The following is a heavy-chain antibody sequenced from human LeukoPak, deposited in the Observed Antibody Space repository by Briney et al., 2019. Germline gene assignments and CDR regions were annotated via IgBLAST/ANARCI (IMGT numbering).Heavy chain of an antibody. CDR2: INHSGST. V-gene: IGHV4-34*01. CDR3: ARGRQQLATIYYYYYMDV. D-gene: IGHD6-13*01. Sequence: PSETLSLTXAVYGGSFSGYYWSWIRQPPGKGLEWIGEINHSGSTNYNPSFKSRVTISVDTSKNQFSLKLSSVTAADTAVYYCARGRQQLATIYYYYYMDVWGKGTTVTVSS. CDR1: GGSFSGYY. J-gene: IGHJ6*03.